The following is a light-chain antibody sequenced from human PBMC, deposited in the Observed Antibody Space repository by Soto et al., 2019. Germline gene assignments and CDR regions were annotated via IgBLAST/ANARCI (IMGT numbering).Light chain of an antibody. CDR2: RNN. CDR3: AAWDDSRSGFYV. Sequence: QSVLTQPPSASGTPGQRVTISCSGSSSNIGSNYVYWYQQLPGTAPKLLIYRNNQRPSGVPDRFSGSKSGTSASLAISGLRSEDEADYYCAAWDDSRSGFYVIGTGTKLTVL. CDR1: SSNIGSNY. J-gene: IGLJ1*01. V-gene: IGLV1-47*01.